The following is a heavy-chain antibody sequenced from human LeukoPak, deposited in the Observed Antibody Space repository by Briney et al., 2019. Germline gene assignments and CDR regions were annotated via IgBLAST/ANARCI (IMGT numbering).Heavy chain of an antibody. CDR2: IYSGGST. CDR3: ARTVDCSSTSCYEFDY. CDR1: GFTVSSNY. J-gene: IGHJ4*02. Sequence: QAGGSLRLSCAASGFTVSSNYMSWVRQAPGKGLEWVSVIYSGGSTYYADSVKGRFTISRDNSKNTLYLQMNSLRAEDTAVYYCARTVDCSSTSCYEFDYWGQGTLVTVSS. D-gene: IGHD2-2*01. V-gene: IGHV3-53*01.